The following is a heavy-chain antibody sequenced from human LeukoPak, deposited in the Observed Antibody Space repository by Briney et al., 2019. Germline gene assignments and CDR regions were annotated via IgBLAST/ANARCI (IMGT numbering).Heavy chain of an antibody. J-gene: IGHJ2*01. D-gene: IGHD7-27*01. Sequence: PSETLSLTCTVSGGSISSYYWSWIRQPPGKGLEWIGYIYYSGSTNYNPSLKSRVTISVDRSKNQFSLKLSSVTAADTAVYYCARELTGVSRHFDLWGRGTLVTVSS. CDR3: ARELTGVSRHFDL. CDR1: GGSISSYY. CDR2: IYYSGST. V-gene: IGHV4-59*12.